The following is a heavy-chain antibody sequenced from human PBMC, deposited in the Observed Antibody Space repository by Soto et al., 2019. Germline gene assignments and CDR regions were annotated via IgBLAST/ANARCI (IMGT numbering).Heavy chain of an antibody. D-gene: IGHD6-6*01. CDR1: GYTFTSYA. Sequence: ASVKVSCKASGYTFTSYAMHWVRQAAGQRLEWMGWINAGNGNQKYSQKFQGMVTITRDTSASTAYMELSSLRSEDTAVYYCARGEAAHPGSYYYYMDVWGKGTTVTVSS. CDR2: INAGNGNQ. CDR3: ARGEAAHPGSYYYYMDV. J-gene: IGHJ6*03. V-gene: IGHV1-3*01.